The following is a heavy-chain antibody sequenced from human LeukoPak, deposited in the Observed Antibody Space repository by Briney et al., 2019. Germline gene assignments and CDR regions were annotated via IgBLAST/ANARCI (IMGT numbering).Heavy chain of an antibody. J-gene: IGHJ3*02. Sequence: ASVKVSCKASGYTFTGYYMHWVRQAPGQGLEWMGWINPNSGGTKYAQKFQGRVTMTRDTSISTAYMELNRLRSDDTAVYYCARQPGRDYYDSSGIEAFDIWGQGTMVTVSS. V-gene: IGHV1-2*02. CDR1: GYTFTGYY. CDR2: INPNSGGT. CDR3: ARQPGRDYYDSSGIEAFDI. D-gene: IGHD3-22*01.